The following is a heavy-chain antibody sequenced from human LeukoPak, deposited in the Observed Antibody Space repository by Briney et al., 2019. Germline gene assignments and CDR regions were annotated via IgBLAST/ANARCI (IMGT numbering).Heavy chain of an antibody. CDR3: TSSTVTQRPAGAFYI. CDR1: GFTFGDYA. CDR2: IRSKAYGGTT. D-gene: IGHD4-17*01. V-gene: IGHV3-49*05. Sequence: KSGGSLRLSCTASGFTFGDYAMSWFRQAPGKGLEWVGFIRSKAYGGTTDYAAPVKGRFTISRDDSKDTLYLQMNSLKTEDTAVYYCTSSTVTQRPAGAFYIWGQGTMVTVSS. J-gene: IGHJ3*02.